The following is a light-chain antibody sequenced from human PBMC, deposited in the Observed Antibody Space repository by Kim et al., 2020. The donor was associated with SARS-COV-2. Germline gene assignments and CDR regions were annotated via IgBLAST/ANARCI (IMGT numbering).Light chain of an antibody. CDR1: SLRAYD. CDR3: NSRDKSGDHLV. V-gene: IGLV3-19*01. CDR2: GKN. J-gene: IGLJ2*01. Sequence: ALGQTVRISCQGDSLRAYDASWYQQKPGQAPILLIYGKNNRPSGIPDRFSGSSSGDTASLTVTGAQAVDEADYYCNSRDKSGDHLVFGGGTQLTVL.